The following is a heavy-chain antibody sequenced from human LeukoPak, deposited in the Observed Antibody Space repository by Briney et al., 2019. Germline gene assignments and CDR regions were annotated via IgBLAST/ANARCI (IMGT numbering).Heavy chain of an antibody. CDR1: GFTFSSYS. Sequence: KPGGSLRLSCAASGFTFSSYSMNWVRQAPGKGLEWVSSISSSSSYIYYADSVKGRFTISRDNAKNTLYLQMNSLRAEDTAVYYCAKGGTRHMDVWGKGTTVTVSS. V-gene: IGHV3-21*01. J-gene: IGHJ6*03. CDR3: AKGGTRHMDV. D-gene: IGHD1-1*01. CDR2: ISSSSSYI.